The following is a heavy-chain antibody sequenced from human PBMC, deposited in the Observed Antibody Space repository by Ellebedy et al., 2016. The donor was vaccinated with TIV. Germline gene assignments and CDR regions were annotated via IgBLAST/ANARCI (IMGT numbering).Heavy chain of an antibody. V-gene: IGHV4-34*01. Sequence: MPGGSLRLSCAASGFTFSSYSMNWVRQAPGKGLEWIAEINHNGDTNYNPSLKSRVTISVDASKNQFSLKLTAVTAADTAVYYCARAIVVVTVPTQFDIWGRGTMVTVSS. CDR3: ARAIVVVTVPTQFDI. CDR2: INHNGDT. D-gene: IGHD2-21*02. CDR1: GFTFSSYS. J-gene: IGHJ3*02.